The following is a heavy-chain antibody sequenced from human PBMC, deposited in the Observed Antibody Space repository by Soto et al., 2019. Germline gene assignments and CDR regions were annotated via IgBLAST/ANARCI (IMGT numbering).Heavy chain of an antibody. V-gene: IGHV3-30-3*01. Sequence: QVQLVESGGGVVQPGRSLRLSCAASGFTFSSYAMHWVRQAPGKGLEWAAVILYDGNNKYYTDSVKGRFTISRDNSKNTLYLQMNSLRGEDTAVYYCARNAYSGIAVAGMDYWGQGTLVTVSS. D-gene: IGHD6-19*01. CDR1: GFTFSSYA. CDR3: ARNAYSGIAVAGMDY. CDR2: ILYDGNNK. J-gene: IGHJ4*02.